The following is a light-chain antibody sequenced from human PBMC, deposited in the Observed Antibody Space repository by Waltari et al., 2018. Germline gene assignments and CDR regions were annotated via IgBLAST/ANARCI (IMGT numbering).Light chain of an antibody. V-gene: IGLV3-21*01. CDR3: QVWETTRGHQGV. Sequence: YVLSQPPSVSVAPGTTATITCGGDDVGSYSVHWYQKKPGQAPVLVIFYDNDRPSGIPERFSGSNSGNTATLTISRVEAGDEADYYCQVWETTRGHQGVFGPGTKVTVL. CDR2: YDN. CDR1: DVGSYS. J-gene: IGLJ1*01.